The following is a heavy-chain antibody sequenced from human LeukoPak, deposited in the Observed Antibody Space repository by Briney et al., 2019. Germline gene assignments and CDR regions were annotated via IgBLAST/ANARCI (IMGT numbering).Heavy chain of an antibody. V-gene: IGHV3-48*02. D-gene: IGHD2-15*01. CDR1: GFTFSFYS. Sequence: QPGGSLNLSCAASGFTFSFYSMNWVRQAPGKGLEWVSYITSSSFNIHYADSVKGRFTISRDNAKNSLYLQMNSLRDEDTSVYYCARGSPPDIWGQGIMVTVSS. CDR2: ITSSSFNI. CDR3: ARGSPPDI. J-gene: IGHJ3*02.